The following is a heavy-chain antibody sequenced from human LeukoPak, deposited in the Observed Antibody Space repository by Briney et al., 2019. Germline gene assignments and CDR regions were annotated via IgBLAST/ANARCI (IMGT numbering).Heavy chain of an antibody. CDR1: GGTFSSYA. CDR2: IIPIFGTA. V-gene: IGHV1-69*05. J-gene: IGHJ3*02. Sequence: SVKVSCKASGGTFSSYAISWVRQAPGQGLEWMGGIIPIFGTANYAQKFQGRVTITTDESTSTAYMELSRLRSEDTAVYYCAREGIAVAGTSTPVGAFDIWGQGTMVTVSS. D-gene: IGHD6-19*01. CDR3: AREGIAVAGTSTPVGAFDI.